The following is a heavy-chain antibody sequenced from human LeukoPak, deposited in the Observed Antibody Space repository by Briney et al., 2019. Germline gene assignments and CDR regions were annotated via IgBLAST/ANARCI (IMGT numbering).Heavy chain of an antibody. V-gene: IGHV4-30-2*01. CDR3: ARSGYDTGGHYYGWFDP. J-gene: IGHJ5*02. D-gene: IGHD3-22*01. CDR1: GGSISSGGYS. CDR2: IYHSGST. Sequence: PSETLSLTCAVSGGSISSGGYSWHWIRQPPGKGLEWIGYIYHSGSTFYNPSLRSRVTISVDRSKNQFSLNLSSVTAADTAVYYCARSGYDTGGHYYGWFDPWGQGTLVTVSS.